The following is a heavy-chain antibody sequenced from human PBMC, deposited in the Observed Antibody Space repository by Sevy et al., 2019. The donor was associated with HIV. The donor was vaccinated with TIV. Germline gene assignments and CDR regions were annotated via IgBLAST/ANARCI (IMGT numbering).Heavy chain of an antibody. Sequence: SETLSLTCSVSGDSLSSADYYWSWVRQPPGKGLEWIGYFFYSDNFYYNPSLKSRLTISVDTSKNQFSLKLTPVTAADSAVYYCARSQNGDSAPFDYWGQGTPVTVSS. V-gene: IGHV4-30-4*01. CDR3: ARSQNGDSAPFDY. D-gene: IGHD5-18*01. CDR2: FFYSDNF. J-gene: IGHJ4*02. CDR1: GDSLSSADYY.